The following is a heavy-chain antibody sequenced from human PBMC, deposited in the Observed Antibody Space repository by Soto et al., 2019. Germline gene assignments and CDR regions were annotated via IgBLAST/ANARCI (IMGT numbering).Heavy chain of an antibody. J-gene: IGHJ4*02. D-gene: IGHD5-12*01. CDR2: ISYDGSNK. Sequence: GGSLRLSCAASGFTFSSYAMHWVRQAPGKGLEWVAVISYDGSNKYYADSVKGRFTISRDNSKNTLYLQMNSLRAEDTAVYYCARDAEMATITGYRGGPFDYWGQGTLVTVSS. V-gene: IGHV3-30-3*01. CDR3: ARDAEMATITGYRGGPFDY. CDR1: GFTFSSYA.